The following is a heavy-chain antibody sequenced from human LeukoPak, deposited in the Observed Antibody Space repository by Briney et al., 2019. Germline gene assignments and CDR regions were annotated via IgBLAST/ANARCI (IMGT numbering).Heavy chain of an antibody. CDR3: ARHTARLRTWIGEVDF. V-gene: IGHV4-59*08. Sequence: TSETLSLTCSVSGGSINNYYWSWIRQPPGKGLEWIAYIYYSGTTNYNPPLKTRVTISVATSKNQFSLMLSSVTAADTAVYYCARHTARLRTWIGEVDFWGQGALVTVSS. J-gene: IGHJ4*02. CDR1: GGSINNYY. CDR2: IYYSGTT. D-gene: IGHD3-10*01.